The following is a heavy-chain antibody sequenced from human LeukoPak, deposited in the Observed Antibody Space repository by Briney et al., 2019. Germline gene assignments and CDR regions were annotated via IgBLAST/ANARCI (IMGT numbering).Heavy chain of an antibody. CDR3: ARGPYDFWSGYLNYYFDY. D-gene: IGHD3-3*01. Sequence: SETLSLTCTVSGGSISSGSYYWSWIRQPAGKGLEWIGRIYTSGSTNYNPSLKSRVTISVDTSKNQFSLKLSSVTAADTAVYYCARGPYDFWSGYLNYYFDYWGQGTLVTVSS. CDR2: IYTSGST. CDR1: GGSISSGSYY. J-gene: IGHJ4*02. V-gene: IGHV4-61*02.